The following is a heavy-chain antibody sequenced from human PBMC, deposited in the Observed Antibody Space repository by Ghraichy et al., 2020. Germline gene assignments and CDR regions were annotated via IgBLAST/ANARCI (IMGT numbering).Heavy chain of an antibody. CDR1: GGTFSNYT. Sequence: SVKVSCKASGGTFSNYTFIWVRQAPGQGLEWMGRIIPLIGVTDYGQKFQGRVTITADRSTSTGYLELSSLRSEDTAVYYCVIGEWELAVDYWGQVTLVTVSS. V-gene: IGHV1-69*02. CDR2: IIPLIGVT. D-gene: IGHD1-26*01. J-gene: IGHJ4*02. CDR3: VIGEWELAVDY.